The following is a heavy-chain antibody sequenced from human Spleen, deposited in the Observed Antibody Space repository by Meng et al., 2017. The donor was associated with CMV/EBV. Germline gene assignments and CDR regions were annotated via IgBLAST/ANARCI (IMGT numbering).Heavy chain of an antibody. D-gene: IGHD3-22*01. CDR2: RST. V-gene: IGHV4-34*13. CDR3: ARGLGRCLRHCYDSGGRAEYFQN. Sequence: RSTNYNPSLKSRVTISVDTSKNQFSLKLSSVTAADTAVYYCARGLGRCLRHCYDSGGRAEYFQNWGQGTLVTVSS. J-gene: IGHJ1*01.